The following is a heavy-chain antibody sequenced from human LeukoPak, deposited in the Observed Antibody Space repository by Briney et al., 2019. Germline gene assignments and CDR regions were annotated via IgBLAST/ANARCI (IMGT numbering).Heavy chain of an antibody. Sequence: SETLSLTCTVSGGSISSYYWSWIRQPPGKGLEWIGYIYYSGSTNYNPSLKSRVTISVDTSKNQFSLKLSSVTAADTAVYYCARAGFAYYYDSSGYYDAFDIWGQGTMVTVSS. J-gene: IGHJ3*02. D-gene: IGHD3-22*01. V-gene: IGHV4-59*12. CDR1: GGSISSYY. CDR3: ARAGFAYYYDSSGYYDAFDI. CDR2: IYYSGST.